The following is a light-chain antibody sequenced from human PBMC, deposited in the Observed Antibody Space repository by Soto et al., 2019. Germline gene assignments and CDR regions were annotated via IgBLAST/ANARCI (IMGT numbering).Light chain of an antibody. V-gene: IGLV2-14*01. CDR3: NSYTSSSTHV. CDR1: SSDVGGHNH. CDR2: EVG. Sequence: QSALTQPASVSGSPGQSITISCTGSSSDVGGHNHVSWYQQHPGKAPKLIIYEVGNRPSGVSNRFSGSKSGNTASLTISGFQAEDEADCYCNSYTSSSTHVFGTGTKLTVL. J-gene: IGLJ1*01.